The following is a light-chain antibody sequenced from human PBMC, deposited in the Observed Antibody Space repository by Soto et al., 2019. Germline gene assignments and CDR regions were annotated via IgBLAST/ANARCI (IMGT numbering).Light chain of an antibody. V-gene: IGKV3-11*01. J-gene: IGKJ1*01. Sequence: EIVLTQSPATLSLSPGERATLSCRASQSVISYLAWYQQKPGQAPRLLIYDASNRATGIPARFSGSGSGTEFTLTISSLEPEDFAAYYCQQRINWPRTFGQGTKVDIK. CDR2: DAS. CDR3: QQRINWPRT. CDR1: QSVISY.